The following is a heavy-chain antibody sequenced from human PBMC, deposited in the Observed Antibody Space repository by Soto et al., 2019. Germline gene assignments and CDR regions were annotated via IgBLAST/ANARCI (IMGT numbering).Heavy chain of an antibody. CDR2: LKQDGSET. CDR3: ARSNNVPSKYLDV. CDR1: GFSLSNYW. V-gene: IGHV3-7*01. Sequence: EVQLVESGGGLVQPGGSLRLSCAASGFSLSNYWMSWVRQAPGKGLEWVANLKQDGSETYYVDSVKGRFTTSRDNAKNSMYLQMTSLRAEDTAVYFCARSNNVPSKYLDVWGKGTTVTVSS. J-gene: IGHJ6*04. D-gene: IGHD2-8*01.